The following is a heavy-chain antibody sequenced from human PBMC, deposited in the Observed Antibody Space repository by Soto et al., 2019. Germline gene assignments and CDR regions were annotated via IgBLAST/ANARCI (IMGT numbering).Heavy chain of an antibody. D-gene: IGHD3-10*01. J-gene: IGHJ6*02. CDR2: IYYSGST. CDR3: ARLDYYGSGSYSPALDV. V-gene: IGHV4-39*01. Sequence: PSETLSLTCTVSGGAISSSSYYWGWIRQPPGKGLEWIGSIYYSGSTYYNPSLKSRVTISVNTSKNQFSLKLSSVTAADTAASYCARLDYYGSGSYSPALDVWGQGTTVTVSS. CDR1: GGAISSSSYY.